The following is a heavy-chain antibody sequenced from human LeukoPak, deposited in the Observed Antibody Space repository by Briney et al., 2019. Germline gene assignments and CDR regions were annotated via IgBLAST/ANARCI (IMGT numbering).Heavy chain of an antibody. J-gene: IGHJ4*02. Sequence: SETPSLTCTVSGGSISSYYWSWIRQPPGKGLEWIGYIYYSGSTNYNPSLKSRVTISVDTSKNQFSLKLSSVTAANTAVYYCAVGYSYGYFDYWGQGTLVTVSS. CDR3: AVGYSYGYFDY. CDR1: GGSISSYY. D-gene: IGHD5-18*01. CDR2: IYYSGST. V-gene: IGHV4-59*08.